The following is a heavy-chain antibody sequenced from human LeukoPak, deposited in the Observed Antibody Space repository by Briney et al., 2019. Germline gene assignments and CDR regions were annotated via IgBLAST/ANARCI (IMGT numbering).Heavy chain of an antibody. CDR1: GFTFSSYW. Sequence: GGSLRLSCAASGFTFSSYWMSWVRQAPGKGLEWVAKIKQDGSEKYYVDSVKGRFSISRDNAKNSLYLEMNSLRAEDTAVYYCAREGSCRNWLDPWGQGTLVTVSS. CDR2: IKQDGSEK. V-gene: IGHV3-7*05. CDR3: AREGSCRNWLDP. D-gene: IGHD6-19*01. J-gene: IGHJ5*02.